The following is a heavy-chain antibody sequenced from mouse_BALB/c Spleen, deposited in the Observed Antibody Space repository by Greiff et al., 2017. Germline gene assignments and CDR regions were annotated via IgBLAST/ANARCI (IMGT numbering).Heavy chain of an antibody. CDR2: INPSTGYT. V-gene: IGHV1-7*01. CDR1: GYTFTSYW. J-gene: IGHJ4*01. Sequence: QVQLQQSGAELAKPGASVKMSCKASGYTFTSYWMHWVKQRPGQGLEWIGYINPSTGYTEYNQKFKDKATLTADKSSSTAYMQLSSLTSEDSAVYYCARSGRFYYGYDVRTGYAMDYWGQGTSVTVSS. D-gene: IGHD2-2*01. CDR3: ARSGRFYYGYDVRTGYAMDY.